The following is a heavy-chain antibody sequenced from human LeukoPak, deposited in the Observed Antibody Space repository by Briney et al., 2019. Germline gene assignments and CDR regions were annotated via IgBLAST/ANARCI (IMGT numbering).Heavy chain of an antibody. J-gene: IGHJ4*02. D-gene: IGHD6-13*01. V-gene: IGHV4-59*01. CDR1: GVSIFSYY. Sequence: SETLSLTCTVSGVSIFSYYWNWIRQPPGQGLEWIGYIYYSGTTNYNPSLKSRVTISVDTSKNQFSLKLSSVTAADTAVYYCARGVYIAAAQYGYWGQGTLVTVSS. CDR3: ARGVYIAAAQYGY. CDR2: IYYSGTT.